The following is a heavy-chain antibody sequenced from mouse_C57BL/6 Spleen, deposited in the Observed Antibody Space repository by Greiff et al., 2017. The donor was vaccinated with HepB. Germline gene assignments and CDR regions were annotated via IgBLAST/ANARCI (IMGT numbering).Heavy chain of an antibody. CDR3: ARCDDRGARDY. V-gene: IGHV5-17*01. CDR2: ISSGSSTI. D-gene: IGHD2-12*01. Sequence: EVKVVESGGGLVKPGGSLKLSCAASGFTFSDYGMHWVRQAPEKGLEWVAYISSGSSTIYYADTVKGRFTISRDNAKNTLFLQMTSLRSEDTAMYYCARCDDRGARDYWGQGTSVTVSS. J-gene: IGHJ4*01. CDR1: GFTFSDYG.